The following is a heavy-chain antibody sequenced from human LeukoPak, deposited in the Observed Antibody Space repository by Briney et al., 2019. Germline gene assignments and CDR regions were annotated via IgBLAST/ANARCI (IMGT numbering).Heavy chain of an antibody. Sequence: PSETLSLTCTVSGGSISSYYWSWIRQPPGKGLEWIGYIYYSGSTNYNPSLKSRVTISVDTSKNQFSLKLSSVTAADTAVYYCARAVLREVGNFDYWGQGTPVTVSS. CDR1: GGSISSYY. CDR3: ARAVLREVGNFDY. V-gene: IGHV4-59*01. J-gene: IGHJ4*02. CDR2: IYYSGST. D-gene: IGHD1-26*01.